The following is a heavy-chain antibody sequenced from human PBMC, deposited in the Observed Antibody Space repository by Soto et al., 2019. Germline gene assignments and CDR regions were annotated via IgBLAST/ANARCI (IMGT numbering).Heavy chain of an antibody. Sequence: EVQLLEYGGGLVQPGGSLRLSCGASGFTFSSYSMNWVRQAPGKGLEWVATVGGGGENRFYADSVKGRFTISRDDSQNTLYLQMNSLRAEDTAVYFCAKRDSGSGRSPPLINYWGQGTLVTVSS. V-gene: IGHV3-23*01. CDR1: GFTFSSYS. D-gene: IGHD3-10*01. CDR2: VGGGGENR. J-gene: IGHJ4*02. CDR3: AKRDSGSGRSPPLINY.